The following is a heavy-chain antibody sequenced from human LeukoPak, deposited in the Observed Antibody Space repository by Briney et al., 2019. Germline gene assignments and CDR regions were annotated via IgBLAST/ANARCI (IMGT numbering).Heavy chain of an antibody. Sequence: GKSLRLSCVASGFTLSSYGMHWVRQAPGKGLEWVALISYDGSQKYYADSVKGRFTVSRDNSKSLLYLQMDSLRAEDTAVYYCARVDDLDAFDTWGQGTMVTVSS. CDR3: ARVDDLDAFDT. CDR1: GFTLSSYG. J-gene: IGHJ3*02. V-gene: IGHV3-30*03. D-gene: IGHD2-2*03. CDR2: ISYDGSQK.